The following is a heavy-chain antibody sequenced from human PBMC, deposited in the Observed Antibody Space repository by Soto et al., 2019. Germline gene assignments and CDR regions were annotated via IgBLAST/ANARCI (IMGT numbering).Heavy chain of an antibody. CDR2: ITSSRSNK. CDR1: GFTFSSYS. V-gene: IGHV3-30*03. Sequence: GGSLSLSCAASGFTFSSYSMNWVRQAPGKGLEWVSYITSSRSNKYYADSVKGRFTISRDNSKNTLYLQMNSLRAEDTAVYYSARGYCISTSCYEDYYGMDVWGQGTTVTVSS. CDR3: ARGYCISTSCYEDYYGMDV. J-gene: IGHJ6*02. D-gene: IGHD2-2*01.